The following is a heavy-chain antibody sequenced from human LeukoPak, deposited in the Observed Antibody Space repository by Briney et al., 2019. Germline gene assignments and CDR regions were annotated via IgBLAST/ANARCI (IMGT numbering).Heavy chain of an antibody. CDR2: ISYDGSNK. J-gene: IGHJ6*02. CDR1: GFTFSSYA. Sequence: GGSLRLSCAASGFTFSSYAMHWVRQAPGKGLEWVAVISYDGSNKYYADSVKGRFTISRDNSKNTLYLQMNSLRAEDTAVYYCARFKGSLVDTAMVTWALSRYGMDVWGQGTTVTVSS. CDR3: ARFKGSLVDTAMVTWALSRYGMDV. D-gene: IGHD5-18*01. V-gene: IGHV3-30-3*01.